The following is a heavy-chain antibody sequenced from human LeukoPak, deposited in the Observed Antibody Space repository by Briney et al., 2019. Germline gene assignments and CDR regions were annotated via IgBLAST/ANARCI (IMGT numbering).Heavy chain of an antibody. J-gene: IGHJ6*02. V-gene: IGHV1-69*04. D-gene: IGHD6-13*01. CDR2: IIPIFGIA. Sequence: SVKVSCRASGYTFTGYYMHWVRQAPGQGLEWMGRIIPIFGIANYAQKFQGRDTITADKSTSTAYMELSSLRSEDTAVYYCATGAAAGTSLYYYYGMDVWGQGTTVTVSS. CDR1: GYTFTGYY. CDR3: ATGAAAGTSLYYYYGMDV.